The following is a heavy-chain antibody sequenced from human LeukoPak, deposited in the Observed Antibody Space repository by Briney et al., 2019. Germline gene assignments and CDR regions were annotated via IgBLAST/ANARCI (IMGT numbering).Heavy chain of an antibody. D-gene: IGHD3-3*01. V-gene: IGHV4-34*01. J-gene: IGHJ3*02. CDR2: INHSGST. CDR3: ARVSGYGAFDI. CDR1: GGSFSGYY. Sequence: SETLSLTSAVYGGSFSGYYWSWIRQPPGKGLEWIGEINHSGSTNYNPSLKSRVTISVDTSKNQFSLKLSSVTAADTAVYYCARVSGYGAFDIWGQGTMVTVSS.